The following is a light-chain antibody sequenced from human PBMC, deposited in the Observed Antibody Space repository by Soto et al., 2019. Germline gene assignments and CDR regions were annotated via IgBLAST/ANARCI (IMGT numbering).Light chain of an antibody. V-gene: IGKV3-20*01. Sequence: EIMMTQSPAALSVSPGERATLSCRASQSVSSNLAWYQQKPGQAPRLLIYGASSRATGIPDRFSGSGSGTDFTLTISRLEPEDFAVYYCQHYGTSPWTFGQGTKVDIK. CDR2: GAS. CDR1: QSVSSN. CDR3: QHYGTSPWT. J-gene: IGKJ1*01.